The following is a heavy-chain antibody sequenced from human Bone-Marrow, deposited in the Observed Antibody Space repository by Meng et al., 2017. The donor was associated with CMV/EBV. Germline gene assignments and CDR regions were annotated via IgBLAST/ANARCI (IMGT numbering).Heavy chain of an antibody. V-gene: IGHV3-30-3*01. CDR2: ISYDGVSQ. Sequence: GESLKISCAASGFTFTRYDIHWVRQAPGKGLEWVAVISYDGVSQHYADSVKGRFTISRDNAKNSLYLQMNSLRAEDTAVYYCARELLFPPDYDFWSGYFIGYYYYGMDVWGQGTTVTVSS. J-gene: IGHJ6*02. CDR3: ARELLFPPDYDFWSGYFIGYYYYGMDV. CDR1: GFTFTRYD. D-gene: IGHD3-3*01.